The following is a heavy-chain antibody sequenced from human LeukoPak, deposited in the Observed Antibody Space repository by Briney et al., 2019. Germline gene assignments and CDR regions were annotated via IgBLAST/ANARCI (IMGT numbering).Heavy chain of an antibody. J-gene: IGHJ4*02. V-gene: IGHV4-59*01. CDR1: GGSISSYY. Sequence: SGTLSLTCTVSGGSISSYYWSWIRQPPGKGLEWIGYIYYSGSTNYNPSLKSRVTISVDTSKNQFSLKLSSVTAADTAVYYCARSEGSGGYSNYFDYWGQGTLVTVSS. D-gene: IGHD5-12*01. CDR2: IYYSGST. CDR3: ARSEGSGGYSNYFDY.